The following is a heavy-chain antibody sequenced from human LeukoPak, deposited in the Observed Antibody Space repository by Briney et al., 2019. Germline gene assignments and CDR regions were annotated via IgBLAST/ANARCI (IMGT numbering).Heavy chain of an antibody. Sequence: GGSLRLSCAASGFTFSSYAMSWVRQAPGKGLEWVSGITGTGGSTDYADSVKGRFTISRDNSKNTLYPQMNSLRAEDTAVYSCAKATSPAVYFDYWGQGTLVTVSS. V-gene: IGHV3-23*01. CDR1: GFTFSSYA. CDR3: AKATSPAVYFDY. J-gene: IGHJ4*02. CDR2: ITGTGGST.